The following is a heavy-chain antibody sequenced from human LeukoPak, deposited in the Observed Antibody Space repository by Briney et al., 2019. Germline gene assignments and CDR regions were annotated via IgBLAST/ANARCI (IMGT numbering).Heavy chain of an antibody. J-gene: IGHJ5*02. V-gene: IGHV4-39*01. CDR3: ARQRSYYDILTGYRTDNWFDP. Sequence: SETLSLTCTVSGGSISSSSYYWGWIRQPPGKGLEWIGSIYYSGSTYYNRSLKSRVTISVDTSKNQFSMKLSSVTAADTAVYYCARQRSYYDILTGYRTDNWFDPWGQGTLVTVSS. CDR1: GGSISSSSYY. CDR2: IYYSGST. D-gene: IGHD3-9*01.